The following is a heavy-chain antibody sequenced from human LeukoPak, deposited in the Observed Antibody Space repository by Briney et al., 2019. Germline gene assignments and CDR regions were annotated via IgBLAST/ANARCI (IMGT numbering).Heavy chain of an antibody. J-gene: IGHJ4*02. Sequence: GGSLRLSCAASGFTFSSYGMHWVRQAPGKGLEWVAVIQNDASTENFADSVKGRFTISRDNSKNTVFLQMNSLRVEDTAVYYCARELSQIVWGGLDYGGQGTLVTVSS. CDR1: GFTFSSYG. D-gene: IGHD2-21*01. V-gene: IGHV3-30*03. CDR2: IQNDASTE. CDR3: ARELSQIVWGGLDY.